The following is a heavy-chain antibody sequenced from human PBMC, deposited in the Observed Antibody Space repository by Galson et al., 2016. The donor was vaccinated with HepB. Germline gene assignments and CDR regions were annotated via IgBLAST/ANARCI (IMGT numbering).Heavy chain of an antibody. J-gene: IGHJ3*02. D-gene: IGHD4/OR15-4a*01. CDR1: GYSFTTHS. CDR2: LNGGTGET. CDR3: ARELYGTIAFDI. V-gene: IGHV1-3*01. Sequence: SVKVSCKASGYSFTTHSMHWVRQAPGQRLEWMGWLNGGTGETRSSERLQDRLTITMDTSASTAYMQLSSLRSEDTARYYCARELYGTIAFDIWGPGTMVAVSS.